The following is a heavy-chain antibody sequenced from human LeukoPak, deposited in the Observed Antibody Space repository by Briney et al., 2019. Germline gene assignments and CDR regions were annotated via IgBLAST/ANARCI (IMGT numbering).Heavy chain of an antibody. J-gene: IGHJ4*02. Sequence: GGSLRLSCAASGFTLRSYSMHWVRQAPGKGLEWVAVISHDGNDKYYGDSLKGRFTISRDNSKNTLYLQMNSLRAEDTAVYYCARDAGTWGYGYNFDYWGQGTLVSVSS. V-gene: IGHV3-30*03. CDR2: ISHDGNDK. D-gene: IGHD1-14*01. CDR3: ARDAGTWGYGYNFDY. CDR1: GFTLRSYS.